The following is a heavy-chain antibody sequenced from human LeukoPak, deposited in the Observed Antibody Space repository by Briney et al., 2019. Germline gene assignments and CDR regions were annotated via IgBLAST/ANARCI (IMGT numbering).Heavy chain of an antibody. CDR1: GFSFSSYA. Sequence: SGGALRLSCAASGFSFSSYAMRRVRQAPGKVLEWVSAFSGSGGSTYYVACVNGRFTVSRDNSKITRDLQMKSLRAEDTAVYYCANSYDILTDFGYWGQGTLVTVSS. D-gene: IGHD3-9*01. CDR2: FSGSGGST. J-gene: IGHJ4*02. CDR3: ANSYDILTDFGY. V-gene: IGHV3-23*01.